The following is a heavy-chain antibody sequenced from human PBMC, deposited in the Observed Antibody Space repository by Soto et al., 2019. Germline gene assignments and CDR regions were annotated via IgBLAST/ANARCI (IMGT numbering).Heavy chain of an antibody. J-gene: IGHJ4*02. V-gene: IGHV4-61*01. CDR2: IYYSGST. Sequence: PSETLSLTCTVSGGSVSSGSYYWSWIRQPPGKELEWIGYIYYSGSTNYNPSLKSRVTISVDTSKNQFSLKLSSVTAADTAVYYCARDPLDYYFDYWGQGTLVTVSS. D-gene: IGHD3-3*01. CDR1: GGSVSSGSYY. CDR3: ARDPLDYYFDY.